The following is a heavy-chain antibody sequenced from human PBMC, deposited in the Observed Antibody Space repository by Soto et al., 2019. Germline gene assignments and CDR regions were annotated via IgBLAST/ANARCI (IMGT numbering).Heavy chain of an antibody. CDR3: ARVYGFGEHYYYVMDV. V-gene: IGHV5-51*01. CDR2: IYPGDSDT. Sequence: PGESLKISCMGSGYKVSTWHNFTSYWIAWVRQMPGEGLEWMGIIYPGDSDTRYSPSFQGQVTISADKSINSVYLQWSSLKASDTATYYCARVYGFGEHYYYVMDVWGQGSSVTVSS. CDR1: GYKVSTWHNFTSYW. J-gene: IGHJ6*02. D-gene: IGHD3-10*01.